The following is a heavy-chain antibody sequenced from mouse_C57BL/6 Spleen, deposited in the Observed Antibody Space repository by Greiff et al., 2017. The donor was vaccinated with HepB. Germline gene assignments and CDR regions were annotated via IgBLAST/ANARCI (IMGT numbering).Heavy chain of an antibody. CDR3: ARRDYGSSHFDY. CDR1: GFTFSSYA. D-gene: IGHD1-1*01. J-gene: IGHJ2*01. Sequence: EVKLMESGGGLVKPGGSLKLSCAASGFTFSSYAMSWVRQTPEKRLEWVATISDGGSYTYYPDNVKGRFTISRDNAKNNLYLQMSHLKSEDTAMYYCARRDYGSSHFDYWGQGTTLTVSS. V-gene: IGHV5-4*03. CDR2: ISDGGSYT.